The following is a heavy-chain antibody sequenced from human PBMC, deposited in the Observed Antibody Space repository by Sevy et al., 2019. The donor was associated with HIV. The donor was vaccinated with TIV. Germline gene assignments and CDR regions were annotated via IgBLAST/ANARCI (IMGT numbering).Heavy chain of an antibody. Sequence: GGSLRVSCTGSGFTFGDYAMSWFRQAPGMGLEWVGFIRSKDYGGATEYAASVKGRFTISRDDSKSIADLQMNSLKTEDTAVYYCTRGYYYDSSGYSDYWGQGTLVTVSS. J-gene: IGHJ4*02. CDR3: TRGYYYDSSGYSDY. CDR1: GFTFGDYA. D-gene: IGHD3-22*01. CDR2: IRSKDYGGAT. V-gene: IGHV3-49*03.